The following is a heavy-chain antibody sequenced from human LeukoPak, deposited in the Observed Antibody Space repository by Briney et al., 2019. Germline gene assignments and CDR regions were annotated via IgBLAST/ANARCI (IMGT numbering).Heavy chain of an antibody. CDR2: ISSSSSYI. J-gene: IGHJ4*02. Sequence: GGXXRLSCAASGFTFSSYSMNWVRQARGKGLEGVSSISSSSSYIYYAESVKGGFTISRDNAKNSLYLQMNSLRAEDTAVYYCARGGIGRYYFDYWGQGTLVTVSS. D-gene: IGHD1-26*01. CDR3: ARGGIGRYYFDY. CDR1: GFTFSSYS. V-gene: IGHV3-21*01.